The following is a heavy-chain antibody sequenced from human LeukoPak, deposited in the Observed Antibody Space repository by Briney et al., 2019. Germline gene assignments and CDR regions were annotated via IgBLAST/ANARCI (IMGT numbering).Heavy chain of an antibody. Sequence: PGGSLRLSCAASGITFSTYAMTWVRQAPGKGLEWVSSINYSGSGTFYADSVRDRFAISRDNAKNTLFLQMNSLRAEDTAVYYCARVLAAVDFRDYHYVDVWGKGTSVTVSS. J-gene: IGHJ6*03. D-gene: IGHD2-15*01. CDR3: ARVLAAVDFRDYHYVDV. CDR2: INYSGSGT. V-gene: IGHV3-23*01. CDR1: GITFSTYA.